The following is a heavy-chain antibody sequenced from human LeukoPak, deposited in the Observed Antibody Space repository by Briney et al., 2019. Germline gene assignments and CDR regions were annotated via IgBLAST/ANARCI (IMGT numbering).Heavy chain of an antibody. Sequence: GGSLRLACAASGFTFSSCDMSWVRQAPGKGLVRVSDISGSGGSTYYADSVKGRFTISRDNSKNTLFLQKKTLRAEHTRVSYCAKDRRGYSSQFDYWRRGALLSLPS. V-gene: IGHV3-23*01. CDR3: AKDRRGYSSQFDY. CDR2: ISGSGGST. J-gene: IGHJ4*02. D-gene: IGHD5-12*01. CDR1: GFTFSSCD.